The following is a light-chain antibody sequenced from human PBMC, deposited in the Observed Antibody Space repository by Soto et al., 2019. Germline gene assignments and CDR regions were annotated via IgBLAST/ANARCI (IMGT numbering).Light chain of an antibody. CDR3: SSYTSSSTYV. V-gene: IGLV2-14*01. CDR2: DVS. J-gene: IGLJ1*01. Sequence: QSALTQPASVSGSPGQSITISCTGTSSDVGGYNYVSWYQQRPGKAPKLMIHDVSNRPSGVSNRFSGSKSGNTASLTISGLQAEDEADYYCSSYTSSSTYVFGTGTKVTVL. CDR1: SSDVGGYNY.